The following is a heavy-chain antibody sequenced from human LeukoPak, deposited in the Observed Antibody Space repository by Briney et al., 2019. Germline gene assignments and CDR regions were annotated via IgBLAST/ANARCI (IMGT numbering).Heavy chain of an antibody. V-gene: IGHV1-18*01. J-gene: IGHJ4*02. Sequence: GASVKVSCKASGYTFTSYGISWVRQVPGQGLEWMGWISAYNGNTNYAQIFQGRLTMTTDTSTSTAYMELRSLRSDDTAVYYCARGRTTVTTLRYFDYWGQGTLVTVSS. CDR1: GYTFTSYG. CDR2: ISAYNGNT. CDR3: ARGRTTVTTLRYFDY. D-gene: IGHD4-17*01.